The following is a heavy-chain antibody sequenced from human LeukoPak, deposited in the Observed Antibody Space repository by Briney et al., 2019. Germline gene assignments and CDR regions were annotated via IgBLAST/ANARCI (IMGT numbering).Heavy chain of an antibody. CDR3: AREGYCTNGVCHDAFDI. CDR2: IYYSGST. CDR1: GGSISSYY. D-gene: IGHD2-8*01. V-gene: IGHV4-59*01. Sequence: SETLSLTRTVSGGSISSYYWSWIRQPPGKGLEWIGYIYYSGSTNYNPSLKSRVTISVDTSKNQFSLKLSSVTAADTAVYYCAREGYCTNGVCHDAFDIWGQGTMVTVSS. J-gene: IGHJ3*02.